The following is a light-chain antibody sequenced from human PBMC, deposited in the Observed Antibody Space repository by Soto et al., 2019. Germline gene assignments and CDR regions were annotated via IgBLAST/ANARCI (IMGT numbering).Light chain of an antibody. J-gene: IGKJ1*01. CDR3: QQYNDWPPRT. CDR1: QSINSN. CDR2: GAS. V-gene: IGKV3-15*01. Sequence: EIVMTQSPATLSVSPGERATLSCRASQSINSNLAWYQQKPGQAPRLLIYGASTRATAIPARFSGSGSGTEFTFTISSLQSEDFAVYYCQQYNDWPPRTFGQGTKVEIK.